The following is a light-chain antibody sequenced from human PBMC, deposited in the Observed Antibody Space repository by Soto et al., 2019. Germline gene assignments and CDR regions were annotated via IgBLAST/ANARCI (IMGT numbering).Light chain of an antibody. V-gene: IGKV3-20*01. CDR2: GTT. CDR3: QQYGVSPKT. Sequence: EIVLTQSPGILSLAQGERVTLSWRASQSVNSLFFGWHQQKPGQAPRLVIYGTTNRAAGIPDRFSGSGSGTDFTLTISRLEPEDSAVYFCQQYGVSPKTFGQGTKVDIK. CDR1: QSVNSLF. J-gene: IGKJ1*01.